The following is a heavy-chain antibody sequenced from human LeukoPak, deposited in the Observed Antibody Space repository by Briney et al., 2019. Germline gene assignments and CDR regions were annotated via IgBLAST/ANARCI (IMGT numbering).Heavy chain of an antibody. CDR1: GGSISSYY. CDR2: IYYSGST. V-gene: IGHV4-59*01. J-gene: IGHJ5*02. D-gene: IGHD1-26*01. CDR3: ARPREGHPYSDFVA. Sequence: PSETLSLTCTVSGGSISSYYWSWIRQPPGKGLEWIGYIYYSGSTNYNPSLKSRVMISVDTSKNQFSLKLSSVTAADTAVYYCARPREGHPYSDFVAWGQGTLVTVSS.